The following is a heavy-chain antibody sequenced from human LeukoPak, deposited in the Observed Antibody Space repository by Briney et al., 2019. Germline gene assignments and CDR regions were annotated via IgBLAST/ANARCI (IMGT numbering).Heavy chain of an antibody. CDR3: ARGPFAAAALVEDY. V-gene: IGHV1-2*02. Sequence: ASVKVSCKASGYSFTGYYMHWVRQAPGQGLEWMGWINPNSGGTNYAQKFQGRVTMTRDTSIGTAYMELSRLRSDDTAVYYCARGPFAAAALVEDYWGQGTLVTVSS. CDR2: INPNSGGT. J-gene: IGHJ4*02. D-gene: IGHD6-13*01. CDR1: GYSFTGYY.